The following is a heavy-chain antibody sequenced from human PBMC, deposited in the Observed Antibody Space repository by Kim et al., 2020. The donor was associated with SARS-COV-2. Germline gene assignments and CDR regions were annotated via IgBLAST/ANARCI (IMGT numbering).Heavy chain of an antibody. CDR2: INPSGGST. CDR3: ARELALYDWLDGGPKGAFDI. V-gene: IGHV1-46*01. D-gene: IGHD5-12*01. CDR1: GYTFTSYY. J-gene: IGHJ3*02. Sequence: ASVKVSCKASGYTFTSYYMHWVRQAPGQGLEWMGIINPSGGSTSYAQKFQGRVTMTRDTSTSTVYMELSSLRSEDTAVYYCARELALYDWLDGGPKGAFDIWGQETMVTVSS.